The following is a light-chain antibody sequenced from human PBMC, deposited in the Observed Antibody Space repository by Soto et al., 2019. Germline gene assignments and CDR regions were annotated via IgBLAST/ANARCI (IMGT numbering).Light chain of an antibody. J-gene: IGLJ1*01. V-gene: IGLV2-14*01. CDR1: SSDVGAYNY. CDR2: EVS. CDR3: CPFTSITTYV. Sequence: QSVLTQPASVSGSLGQSITISCTGTSSDVGAYNYVSWYQQQPGKAPKLMISEVSNRPSGVSNRFSGSKSGNTASLIISGLQAEDEADYCCCPFTSITTYVFGTGTKVTVL.